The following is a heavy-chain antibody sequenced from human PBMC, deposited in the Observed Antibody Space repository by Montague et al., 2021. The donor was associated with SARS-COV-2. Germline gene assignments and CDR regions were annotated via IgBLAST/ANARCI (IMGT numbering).Heavy chain of an antibody. D-gene: IGHD3-9*01. J-gene: IGHJ4*02. Sequence: SETLSLTCPVSGPSATDYYSSWVRQPPGKGLEWVGDVLYNKGINSNPSLKSRVAISVDTSKNQFSLRLTSVAAADPAFYYGVRHPHYDGLNGPPDFWDQGTLVTVSS. CDR3: VRHPHYDGLNGPPDF. CDR2: VLYNKGI. CDR1: GPSATDYY. V-gene: IGHV4-59*08.